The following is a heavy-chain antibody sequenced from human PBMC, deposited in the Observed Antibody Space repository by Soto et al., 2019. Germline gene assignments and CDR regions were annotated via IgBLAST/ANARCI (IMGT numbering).Heavy chain of an antibody. CDR1: GFTFSSYE. Sequence: GGSLRLSCAASGFTFSSYEINWVRQAPGKGLEWVSYISSSGSTIYYADSVKGRFTISRDNAKNSLYLQMNSLRAEDTAVYYCARDEESGLYYYYYYGMDVWGQGTTVTVSS. CDR2: ISSSGSTI. J-gene: IGHJ6*02. D-gene: IGHD5-12*01. CDR3: ARDEESGLYYYYYYGMDV. V-gene: IGHV3-48*03.